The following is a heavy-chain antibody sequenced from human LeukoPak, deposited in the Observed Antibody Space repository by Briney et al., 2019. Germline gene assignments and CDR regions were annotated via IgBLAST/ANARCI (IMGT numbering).Heavy chain of an antibody. Sequence: GGSLRLSCAVSGFTVSNNYMSWVRQAPGKGLEWVSAISGSGGSTYYADSVKGRFTISRDNSKNTLYLQMNSLRAEDTAVYYCAKLDIVVVPAALFDYWGQGTLVTVSS. D-gene: IGHD2-2*03. J-gene: IGHJ4*02. CDR3: AKLDIVVVPAALFDY. CDR2: ISGSGGST. CDR1: GFTVSNNY. V-gene: IGHV3-23*01.